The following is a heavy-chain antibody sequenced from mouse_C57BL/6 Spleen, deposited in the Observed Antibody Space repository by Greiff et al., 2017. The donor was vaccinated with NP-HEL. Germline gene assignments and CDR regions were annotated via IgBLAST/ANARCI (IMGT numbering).Heavy chain of an antibody. CDR3: ARGGFDD. CDR1: GFTFSSYA. V-gene: IGHV5-4*03. Sequence: EVKLMESGGGLVKPGGSLKLSCAASGFTFSSYAMSWVRQTPEKRLEWVATISDGGSYTYYPDNVTGRFTISRDTAKNNLYLQMSHLKSEDTAMYYCARGGFDDWGKGTTLTVSS. CDR2: ISDGGSYT. J-gene: IGHJ2*01.